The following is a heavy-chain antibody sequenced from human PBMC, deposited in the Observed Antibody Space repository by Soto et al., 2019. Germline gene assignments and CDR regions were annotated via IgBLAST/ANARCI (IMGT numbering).Heavy chain of an antibody. CDR3: ASGDGGLELPFSFDY. CDR1: GYTFTSYG. J-gene: IGHJ4*02. Sequence: ASVKVSCKASGYTFTSYGISWVRQAPGQGLEWMGWISAYNGNTNYAQKLQGRVTMTTDTSTSTAYMELRSLRSDDTAVXXCASGDGGLELPFSFDYWGQGTLVTVSS. V-gene: IGHV1-18*01. CDR2: ISAYNGNT. D-gene: IGHD1-7*01.